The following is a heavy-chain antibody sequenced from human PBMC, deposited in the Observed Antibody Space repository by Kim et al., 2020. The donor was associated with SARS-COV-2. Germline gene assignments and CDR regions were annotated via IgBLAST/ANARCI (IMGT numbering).Heavy chain of an antibody. V-gene: IGHV5-51*01. CDR1: GYSFTSYW. CDR3: ARINGYNWNYEADAFDI. CDR2: IYPGDSDT. Sequence: GESLKISCKGSGYSFTSYWIGLVRQMPGKVLEWMGIIYPGDSDTRYSPSFQGQVTISADKSISTAYLQWSSLKASDTAMYYCARINGYNWNYEADAFDIWGQGTMVTVSS. J-gene: IGHJ3*02. D-gene: IGHD1-7*01.